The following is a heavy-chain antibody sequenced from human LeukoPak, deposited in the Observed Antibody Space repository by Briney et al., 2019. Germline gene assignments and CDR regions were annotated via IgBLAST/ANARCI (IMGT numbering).Heavy chain of an antibody. CDR1: GFTFSSYA. V-gene: IGHV3-30-3*01. Sequence: GGSLRLSCAASGFTFSSYAMHWVRQAPGKGLEWVAVISYDGSNKYYADSVKGRFTISRDNSKNTLYLQMNSLRAEDTAVYYCARAEQWLVGYWGQGTLVTVSS. D-gene: IGHD6-19*01. CDR3: ARAEQWLVGY. J-gene: IGHJ4*02. CDR2: ISYDGSNK.